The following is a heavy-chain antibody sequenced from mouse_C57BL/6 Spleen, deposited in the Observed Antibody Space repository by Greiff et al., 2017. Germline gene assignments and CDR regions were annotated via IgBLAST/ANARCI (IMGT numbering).Heavy chain of an antibody. CDR3: ARTGYYYCSSYWYFDV. D-gene: IGHD1-1*01. J-gene: IGHJ1*03. CDR1: GFSLPSYG. CDR2: IWSGGST. Sequence: VQLQQSGPGLVQPSQSLSITCTVSGFSLPSYGVHWVRQSPGKGLEWLGVIWSGGSTDYNAAFISRLSISKDNSKSQVFFKMNSLQADDPAIYYCARTGYYYCSSYWYFDVWGTGTTVTASS. V-gene: IGHV2-2*01.